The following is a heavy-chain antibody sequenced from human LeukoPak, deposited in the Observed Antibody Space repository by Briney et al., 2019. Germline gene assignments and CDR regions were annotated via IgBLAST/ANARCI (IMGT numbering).Heavy chain of an antibody. CDR1: GGSISSYY. Sequence: SETLSLTCTVSGGSISSYYWSWIRQPAGKGLEWIGRIYTSGSTNYNPSLKSRVTMSVDTSKNQFSLKLSSVTAADTAVYYCARDGAVAGNRLHYMDVWGKGTTVTISS. J-gene: IGHJ6*03. CDR2: IYTSGST. V-gene: IGHV4-4*07. D-gene: IGHD6-19*01. CDR3: ARDGAVAGNRLHYMDV.